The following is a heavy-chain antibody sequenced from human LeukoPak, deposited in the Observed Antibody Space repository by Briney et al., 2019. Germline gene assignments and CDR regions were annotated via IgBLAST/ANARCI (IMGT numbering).Heavy chain of an antibody. CDR3: ARGKRTGYCSGGSCYPRYYFDY. Sequence: PSETLSLTCTVSGGSITSYYWIWIRQPPGKGLEWIGFIHHSGSSNYNPSLQSRVTMSVDTSKNQFSLRLGSVTAADTAVYYCARGKRTGYCSGGSCYPRYYFDYWGQGTLVTVSS. CDR1: GGSITSYY. D-gene: IGHD2-15*01. CDR2: IHHSGSS. V-gene: IGHV4-59*01. J-gene: IGHJ4*02.